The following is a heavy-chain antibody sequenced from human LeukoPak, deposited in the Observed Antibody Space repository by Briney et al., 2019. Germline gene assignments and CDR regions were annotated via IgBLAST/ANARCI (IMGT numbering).Heavy chain of an antibody. CDR2: IYTSGST. CDR3: ARDRGPSYSSSWYTFDY. J-gene: IGHJ4*02. Sequence: PSETLSLTCTVSGGSISSYYWSWIRQPAGKGLEWIGRIYTSGSTNYNPSLKSRVTISVDTSKNQFSLKLSSVTAADTAVYYCARDRGPSYSSSWYTFDYWGQGTLVTVSS. D-gene: IGHD6-13*01. V-gene: IGHV4-4*07. CDR1: GGSISSYY.